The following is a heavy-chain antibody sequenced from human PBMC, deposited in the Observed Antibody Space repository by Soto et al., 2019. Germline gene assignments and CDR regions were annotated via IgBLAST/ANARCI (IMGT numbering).Heavy chain of an antibody. CDR2: ISSSDKYI. J-gene: IGHJ4*02. Sequence: NPGGSLSLSCVASGFTFSNFGLNWVRQAPGKGLEWVSSISSSDKYIYYADSVKGRFTISRDNAKNSLSLQMNSLRADDTAVYYCARVFCRGDCYSPLDYWGQGTLVTVSS. V-gene: IGHV3-21*01. D-gene: IGHD2-21*02. CDR3: ARVFCRGDCYSPLDY. CDR1: GFTFSNFG.